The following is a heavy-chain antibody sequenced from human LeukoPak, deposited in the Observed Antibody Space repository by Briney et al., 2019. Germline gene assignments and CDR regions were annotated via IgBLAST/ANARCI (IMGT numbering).Heavy chain of an antibody. D-gene: IGHD6-19*01. CDR1: GFTFSSYW. V-gene: IGHV3-74*01. Sequence: GGSLRLSCAASGFTFSSYWMHWVRQAPGKGLVWVSRINSDGSSTSYADSVKGRFTISRDNAKNTLYLQMNSLRAEDTAVYYCAKTQSSGWYTLSDYWGQGTLVTVSS. CDR3: AKTQSSGWYTLSDY. CDR2: INSDGSST. J-gene: IGHJ4*02.